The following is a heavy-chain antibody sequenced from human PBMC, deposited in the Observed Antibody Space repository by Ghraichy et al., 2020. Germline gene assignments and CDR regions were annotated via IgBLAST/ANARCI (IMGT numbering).Heavy chain of an antibody. CDR3: ARTLLWFGELSGWFDP. J-gene: IGHJ5*02. D-gene: IGHD3-10*01. CDR2: INPSGGST. V-gene: IGHV1-46*03. Sequence: ASVKVSCKASGYTFTSYYMHWVRQAPGQGLEWMGIINPSGGSTSYAQKFQGRVTMTRDTSTSTVYMELSSLRSEDTAVYYCARTLLWFGELSGWFDPWGQGTLVTVSS. CDR1: GYTFTSYY.